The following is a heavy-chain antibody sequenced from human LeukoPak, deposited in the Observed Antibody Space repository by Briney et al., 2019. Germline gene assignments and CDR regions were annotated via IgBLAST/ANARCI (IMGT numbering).Heavy chain of an antibody. D-gene: IGHD3-22*01. Sequence: GGSLRLSCAASGFTFSSYSMNWVRQAPGKGLEWVSYISSSSSTIYYADSVKGRFTISRDNAKNSLYLQMNSLRSEDTAVYYCARQSAYYDSSGYNDYWGQGTLVTVSS. J-gene: IGHJ4*02. CDR3: ARQSAYYDSSGYNDY. CDR2: ISSSSSTI. V-gene: IGHV3-48*01. CDR1: GFTFSSYS.